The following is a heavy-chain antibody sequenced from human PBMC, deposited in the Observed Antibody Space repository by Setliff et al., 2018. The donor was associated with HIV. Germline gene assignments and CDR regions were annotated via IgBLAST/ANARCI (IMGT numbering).Heavy chain of an antibody. J-gene: IGHJ6*03. CDR3: ARSGGWWGYNNRHPYYYYMDV. D-gene: IGHD3-16*01. CDR1: GYIFTSQW. Sequence: PGESLKISCKGYGYIFTSQWIGWVRQMPGKGLEWMGIINPADSSPRYSPSFQGQVTFSVDKSLSIVYLQWTSLRASDTAVYYCARSGGWWGYNNRHPYYYYMDVWGKGTTVTVSS. CDR2: INPADSSP. V-gene: IGHV5-51*01.